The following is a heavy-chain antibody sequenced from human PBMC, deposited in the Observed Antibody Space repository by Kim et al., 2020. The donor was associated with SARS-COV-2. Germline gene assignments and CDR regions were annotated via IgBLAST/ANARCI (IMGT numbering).Heavy chain of an antibody. J-gene: IGHJ6*02. CDR1: GGSISSSSYY. Sequence: SETLSLTCTVSGGSISSSSYYWGWIRQPPGKGLEWIGSIYYSGSTYYNPSLKSRVTISVDTSKNQFSLKLSSVTAADTAVYYCARRPGMNYYDSSGYSPNYYYYGMDVWGQGTTVTVSS. CDR3: ARRPGMNYYDSSGYSPNYYYYGMDV. CDR2: IYYSGST. V-gene: IGHV4-39*01. D-gene: IGHD3-22*01.